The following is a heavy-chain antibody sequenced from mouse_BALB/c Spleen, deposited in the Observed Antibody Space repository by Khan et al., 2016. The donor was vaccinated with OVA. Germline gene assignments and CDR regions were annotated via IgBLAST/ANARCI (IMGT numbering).Heavy chain of an antibody. CDR3: TREGCDGSSFAY. D-gene: IGHD2-3*01. CDR1: GYTFTNYW. J-gene: IGHJ3*01. CDR2: VYPSDSYT. Sequence: QVQLQQPGAELVRPGASVKLSCKASGYTFTNYWINWVKQRPGQGLEWIGNVYPSDSYTNYNQKFKDKATLTVDKSSSTAYMQLSSPTSDDSAVYYCTREGCDGSSFAYGGQGTLVTVSA. V-gene: IGHV1-69*02.